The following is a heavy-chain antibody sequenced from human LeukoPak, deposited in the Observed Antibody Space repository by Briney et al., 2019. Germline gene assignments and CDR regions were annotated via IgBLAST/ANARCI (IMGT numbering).Heavy chain of an antibody. CDR2: IKHDGSEK. J-gene: IGHJ4*02. D-gene: IGHD2-2*01. CDR1: GFTLSSYL. V-gene: IGHV3-7*01. CDR3: AWSDNAAHDC. Sequence: GGSLRLSCAASGFTLSSYLMNWVRQAPGKGLEWVANIKHDGSEKNYLDSVKGRFTISRDNAKNSLYLQMNSLRVEDTAVYYCAWSDNAAHDCWGQGTLVTVSS.